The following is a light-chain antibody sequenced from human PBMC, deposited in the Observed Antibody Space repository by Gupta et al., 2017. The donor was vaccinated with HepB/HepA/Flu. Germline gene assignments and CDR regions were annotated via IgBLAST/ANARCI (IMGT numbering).Light chain of an antibody. CDR3: QQHDNIPGT. J-gene: IGKJ1*01. Sequence: DIQMTQSPSSLSASVGDRVTITCQSRQDISNYLNWYQQKPGKAPKLLIYVASNLEKGVPSRFSGSGYGTDFTVTISSLQPEDIAIYYWQQHDNIPGTVGQGTKVEIK. CDR1: QDISNY. V-gene: IGKV1-33*01. CDR2: VAS.